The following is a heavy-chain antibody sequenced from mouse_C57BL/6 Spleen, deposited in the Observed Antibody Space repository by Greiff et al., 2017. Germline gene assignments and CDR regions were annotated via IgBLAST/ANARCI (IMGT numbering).Heavy chain of an antibody. Sequence: QVQLQQPGAELVMPGASVKLSCKASGYTFTSYWMHWVKQRPGQGLEWIGEIDPSDSYTNYNQKFKGKSTLTVDKSSSTAYMQLSSLTSEDSAVYYCASLTGTFDYWGQGITLTVSS. D-gene: IGHD4-1*01. CDR3: ASLTGTFDY. V-gene: IGHV1-69*01. CDR2: IDPSDSYT. CDR1: GYTFTSYW. J-gene: IGHJ2*01.